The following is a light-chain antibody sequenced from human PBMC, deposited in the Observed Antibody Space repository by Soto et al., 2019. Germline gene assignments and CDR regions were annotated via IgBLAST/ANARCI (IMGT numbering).Light chain of an antibody. CDR3: QQRNVWPPVT. CDR1: PSVTNY. V-gene: IGKV3-11*01. CDR2: GAF. Sequence: IVLTQSPATLSLSPGERATLSCRASPSVTNYLAWYQQRPGQAPRLLIHGAFNRATGIPARFSGSGSGTDFTLTISSLEPEDSAVYYCQQRNVWPPVTFGQGTRLESK. J-gene: IGKJ5*01.